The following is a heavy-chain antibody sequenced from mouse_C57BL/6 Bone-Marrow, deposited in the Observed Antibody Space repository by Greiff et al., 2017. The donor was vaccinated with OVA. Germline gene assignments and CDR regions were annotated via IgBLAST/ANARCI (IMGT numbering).Heavy chain of an antibody. CDR1: GFNINDYY. CDR2: IDPEDGET. D-gene: IGHD1-1*01. J-gene: IGHJ1*03. Sequence: VQLQQPGAELVKPGASVTLSCTASGFNINDYYMHWVKQRTEHGLEWIGRIDPEDGETKYAPKFQGKATITADTSSNTAYLQLSSLTSEDTAVYYCARAHYYGSRPGYFDVWGTGTTVTVSS. CDR3: ARAHYYGSRPGYFDV. V-gene: IGHV14-2*01.